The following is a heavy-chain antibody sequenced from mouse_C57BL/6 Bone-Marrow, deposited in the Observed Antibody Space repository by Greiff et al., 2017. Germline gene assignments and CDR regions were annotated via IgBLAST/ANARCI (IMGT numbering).Heavy chain of an antibody. D-gene: IGHD2-5*01. CDR2: IDPSDSYT. V-gene: IGHV1-69*01. Sequence: QVQLQQPGAELVMPGASVKLSCKASGYTFTSYWMHWVKQRPGQGLEWIGEIDPSDSYTNYNQKFKGKSTLTVDKSSSTAYMQLSSLTSEDSAVYYCAREALYSNYAMDYWGQGTSVTVSS. CDR3: AREALYSNYAMDY. CDR1: GYTFTSYW. J-gene: IGHJ4*01.